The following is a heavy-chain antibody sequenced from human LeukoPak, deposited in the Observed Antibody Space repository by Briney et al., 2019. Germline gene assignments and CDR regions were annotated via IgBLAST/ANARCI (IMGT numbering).Heavy chain of an antibody. J-gene: IGHJ5*02. CDR3: ARHGPSKELPYNWFDP. V-gene: IGHV4-39*01. Sequence: PPETLSLTCTVSGGSVSDTGYFWGWIRQPPGKGLEWIASIYYSGSTYYNASLKSRITISVDTSKNQLSLKLGSVTAADTAVFYCARHGPSKELPYNWFDPWGQGTLVTVSS. D-gene: IGHD1-7*01. CDR1: GGSVSDTGYF. CDR2: IYYSGST.